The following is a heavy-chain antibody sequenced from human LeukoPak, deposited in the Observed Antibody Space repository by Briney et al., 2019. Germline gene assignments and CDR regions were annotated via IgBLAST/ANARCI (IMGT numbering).Heavy chain of an antibody. J-gene: IGHJ4*02. D-gene: IGHD6-19*01. CDR2: ISYDGSNK. CDR1: GFTFSGSA. Sequence: PGGSLGLSCAASGFTFSGSAMHWVRQAPGKGLEWVAVISYDGSNKYYADSVKGRFTISRDNSKNTLYLQMNSLRAEDTAVYYCARDRREKQWLGRGYFDYWGQGTLVTVSS. CDR3: ARDRREKQWLGRGYFDY. V-gene: IGHV3-30*04.